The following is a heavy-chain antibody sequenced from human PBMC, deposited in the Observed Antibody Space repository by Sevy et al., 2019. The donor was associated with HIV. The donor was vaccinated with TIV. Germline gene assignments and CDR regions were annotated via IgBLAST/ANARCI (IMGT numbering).Heavy chain of an antibody. D-gene: IGHD5-18*01. CDR3: AKAPRGYSYASFFDY. J-gene: IGHJ4*02. V-gene: IGHV3-30*18. Sequence: GESLKISCAASGFTFTSYGMHWVRQAPGKGLEWVAVISYDGSNKYYADSVKGRFTISRDKSKNTLYLQMNSLRAEDTAVYYCAKAPRGYSYASFFDYWGQGTLVTVSS. CDR2: ISYDGSNK. CDR1: GFTFTSYG.